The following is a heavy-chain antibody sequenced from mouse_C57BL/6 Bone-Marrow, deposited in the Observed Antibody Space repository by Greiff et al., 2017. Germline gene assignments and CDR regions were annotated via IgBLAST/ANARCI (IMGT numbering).Heavy chain of an antibody. Sequence: VQLQQPGAELVKPGASVKLSCKASGYTFTSYWMHWVKQRPGQGLEWIGMIHPNSGSTNYNEKFKSKATLTVDKSSSTAYMQLSSLTSEDSAVXYCARRAGYFGFFAYWGQGTLVTVSA. V-gene: IGHV1-64*01. CDR3: ARRAGYFGFFAY. CDR2: IHPNSGST. J-gene: IGHJ3*01. CDR1: GYTFTSYW. D-gene: IGHD2-3*01.